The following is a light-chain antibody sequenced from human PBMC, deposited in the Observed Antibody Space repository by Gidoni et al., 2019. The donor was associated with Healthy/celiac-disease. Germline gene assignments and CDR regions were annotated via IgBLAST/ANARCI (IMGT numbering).Light chain of an antibody. J-gene: IGKJ4*01. V-gene: IGKV3-11*01. CDR3: QQRSNWVT. Sequence: EIVLTQSPATLSLSPVERATLSCRASQSVSSYLAWYQQKPGQAPRLLIYDASNRATGIPARFSGSGSGTDFTRTISSLEPEDFAVYYCQQRSNWVTFGGGTKVEIK. CDR1: QSVSSY. CDR2: DAS.